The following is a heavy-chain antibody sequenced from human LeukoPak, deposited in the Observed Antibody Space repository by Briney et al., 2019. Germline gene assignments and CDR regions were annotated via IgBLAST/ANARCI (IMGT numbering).Heavy chain of an antibody. J-gene: IGHJ4*02. CDR1: GLFFSTNW. CDR3: ARYFGHFDY. Sequence: GGSLRLSCAASGLFFSTNWMSWVRQAPGKGLEWVATIKPDGRDKYYVDSVKGRFTISRDNAKNSLYLQMNSLRAEDTAVYYCARYFGHFDYWGQGTLSPSPQ. V-gene: IGHV3-7*01. D-gene: IGHD3-9*01. CDR2: IKPDGRDK.